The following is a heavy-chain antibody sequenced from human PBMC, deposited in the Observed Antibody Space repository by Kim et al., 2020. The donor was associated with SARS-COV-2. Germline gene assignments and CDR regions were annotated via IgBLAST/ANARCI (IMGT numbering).Heavy chain of an antibody. CDR1: GGSISSYY. V-gene: IGHV4-59*01. D-gene: IGHD3-16*01. J-gene: IGHJ5*02. CDR3: ARETYDYVFRFSWFDP. CDR2: IYYSGST. Sequence: SETLSLTCTVSGGSISSYYWSWIRQPPGKGLEWIGYIYYSGSTNYNPSLKSRVTISVDTSKNQFSLKLSSVTAADTAVYYCARETYDYVFRFSWFDPWGQGTLVTVSS.